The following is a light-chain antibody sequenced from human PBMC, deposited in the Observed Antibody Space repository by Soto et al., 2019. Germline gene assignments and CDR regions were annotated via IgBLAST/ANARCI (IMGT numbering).Light chain of an antibody. CDR1: QTVNSPY. J-gene: IGKJ3*01. Sequence: EIVLTQSPGTLSLSPGERGTLSCRTSQTVNSPYLAWYQQKPGQAPRLLISGASTRATGIPDRFSVSGSGTEFTLTISRLESEDFAVYYCYQHETSPPTFGPGTKGDVK. CDR3: YQHETSPPT. CDR2: GAS. V-gene: IGKV3-20*01.